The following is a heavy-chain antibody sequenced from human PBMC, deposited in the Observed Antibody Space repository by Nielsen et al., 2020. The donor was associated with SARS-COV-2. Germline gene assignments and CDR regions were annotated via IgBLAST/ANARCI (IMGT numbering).Heavy chain of an antibody. CDR1: GFTFSNYG. Sequence: GESLKISCAASGFTFSNYGIHWVRQAPGKGLEWVAVISYDGSNEYYSDSVKGRFTISRDNSKDTLYLQMNSLRAEDTALYYCAKDVDWGYSYGYSDYWGRGTLVTVSS. CDR3: AKDVDWGYSYGYSDY. J-gene: IGHJ4*02. D-gene: IGHD5-18*01. CDR2: ISYDGSNE. V-gene: IGHV3-30*18.